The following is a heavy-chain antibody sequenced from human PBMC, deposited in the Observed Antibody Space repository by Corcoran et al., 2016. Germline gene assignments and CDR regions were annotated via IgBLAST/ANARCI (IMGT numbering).Heavy chain of an antibody. D-gene: IGHD3-22*01. CDR3: ASFSDRWIGVVKDYGMDV. J-gene: IGHJ6*02. CDR2: MNPNSGNT. Sequence: QVQLVQSGAEVKKPGASVKVSCKASGYTFTSYDINWVRQATGQGLEWMGWMNPNSGNTGYAQKFQGRVTMTRNTSISTAYMELGSLRSEDTAVYYRASFSDRWIGVVKDYGMDVWGQGTTVTVSS. V-gene: IGHV1-8*01. CDR1: GYTFTSYD.